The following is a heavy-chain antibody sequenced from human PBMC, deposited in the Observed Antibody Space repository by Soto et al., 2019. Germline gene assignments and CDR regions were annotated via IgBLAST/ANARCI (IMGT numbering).Heavy chain of an antibody. Sequence: PGESLKISCKGSGYSFTSYWIGWVRQMPGKGLEWMGIIYPGDSDIRYSPSSQGQVTISADKSISTAYLQWSSLKASDTAIYYCARKVGNRFLEPYYFDYWSQGALVTVSS. CDR2: IYPGDSDI. CDR3: ARKVGNRFLEPYYFDY. J-gene: IGHJ4*02. D-gene: IGHD3-3*01. V-gene: IGHV5-51*01. CDR1: GYSFTSYW.